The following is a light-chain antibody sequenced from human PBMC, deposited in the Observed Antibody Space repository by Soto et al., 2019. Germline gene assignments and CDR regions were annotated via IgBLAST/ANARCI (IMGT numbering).Light chain of an antibody. CDR3: QSYDDSLSGPFV. J-gene: IGLJ1*01. CDR1: RSNIGAGYD. CDR2: TNS. V-gene: IGLV1-40*01. Sequence: QSALTQPPSVSGAPGQRVTISCTGTRSNIGAGYDVHWYQQVPGTAPKLLIFTNSDRPSGVPDRFSASKSGTSASLAITGLQTEDEADYYCQSYDDSLSGPFVFGTGTKVTVL.